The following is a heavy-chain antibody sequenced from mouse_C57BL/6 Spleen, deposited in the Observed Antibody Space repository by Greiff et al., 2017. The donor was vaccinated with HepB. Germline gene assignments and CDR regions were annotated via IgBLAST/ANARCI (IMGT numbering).Heavy chain of an antibody. Sequence: QVQLKQPGAELVKPGASVKMSCKASGYTFTSYWITWVKQRPGQGLEWIGDIYPGSGSTNYNEKFKSKATLTVDTSSSTAYMQLSSLTSEDSAVYYCARKGGYDYDVGYWYFDVWGTGTTVTVSS. CDR2: IYPGSGST. CDR1: GYTFTSYW. J-gene: IGHJ1*03. CDR3: ARKGGYDYDVGYWYFDV. D-gene: IGHD2-4*01. V-gene: IGHV1-55*01.